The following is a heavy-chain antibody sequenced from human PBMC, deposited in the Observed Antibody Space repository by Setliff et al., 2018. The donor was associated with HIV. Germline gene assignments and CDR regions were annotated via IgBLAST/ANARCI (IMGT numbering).Heavy chain of an antibody. J-gene: IGHJ4*02. V-gene: IGHV3-23*01. Sequence: PGGSLRLSCVASGFTFSSFAMSWVRQTPRKGLEWVSGISGSGAKTYYAKSVKGRFTISRDNSKSTLYLRMNSLRDEDTAVYYCAKDWDLSVLPEGSFDYWGQGTLVTVSS. CDR1: GFTFSSFA. CDR2: ISGSGAKT. CDR3: AKDWDLSVLPEGSFDY. D-gene: IGHD1-26*01.